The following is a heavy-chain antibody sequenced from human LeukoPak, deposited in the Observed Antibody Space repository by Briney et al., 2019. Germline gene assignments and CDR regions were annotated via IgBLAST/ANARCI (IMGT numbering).Heavy chain of an antibody. V-gene: IGHV4-34*01. CDR1: GGSFSGYY. D-gene: IGHD6-13*01. CDR2: INHSGST. Sequence: SETLSLTCAVYGGSFSGYYWSWIRQPPGKGLEWIGEINHSGSTNYNPSLKSRVTISVDTSKNQFSLKLSSVTAADTAVYYCARGRIAAAGTGFVAPNDYWGQGTLVTVSS. CDR3: ARGRIAAAGTGFVAPNDY. J-gene: IGHJ4*02.